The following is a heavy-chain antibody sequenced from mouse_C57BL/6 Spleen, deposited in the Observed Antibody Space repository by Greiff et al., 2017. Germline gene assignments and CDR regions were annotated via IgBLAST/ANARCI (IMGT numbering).Heavy chain of an antibody. CDR2: INPSTGGT. D-gene: IGHD3-2*02. CDR1: GYSFTGYY. CDR3: ARDSSGYVEYFDY. Sequence: VQLKESGPELVKPGASVKISCKASGYSFTGYYMNWVKQSPEKSLEWIGEINPSTGGTTYNQKFKAKATLTVDKSSSTAYMQLKSLTSEDSAVYYCARDSSGYVEYFDYWGQGTTLTVSS. V-gene: IGHV1-42*01. J-gene: IGHJ2*01.